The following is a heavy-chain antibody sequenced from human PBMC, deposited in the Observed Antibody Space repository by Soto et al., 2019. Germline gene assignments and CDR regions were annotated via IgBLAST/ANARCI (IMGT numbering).Heavy chain of an antibody. CDR3: ARVRHINAFDI. D-gene: IGHD1-20*01. J-gene: IGHJ3*02. V-gene: IGHV4-30-4*01. CDR2: IYYSGST. CDR1: GGSISSGDYY. Sequence: SETLSLTCTVSGGSISSGDYYWSWIRQPPGKGLEWIGDIYYSGSTYYNPSLKSRVTISVDTSKNQFSLKLSSVTAADRAVYYCARVRHINAFDIWGQGTMVTVSS.